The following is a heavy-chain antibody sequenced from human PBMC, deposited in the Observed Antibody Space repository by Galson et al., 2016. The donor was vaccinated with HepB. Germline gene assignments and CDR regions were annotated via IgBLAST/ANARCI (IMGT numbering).Heavy chain of an antibody. CDR2: IFSNDEK. V-gene: IGHV2-26*01. Sequence: PALVKPTQTLTLTCTVSGFSFSNARMGVSWIRQPPGKALEWLAHIFSNDEKSYSTSLKSRLTISKDTSKSQVVLTVTNMDPVDTATYYCAQTLKTYYYDSSGYYYADWGQGTLVTVSS. CDR1: GFSFSNARMG. CDR3: AQTLKTYYYDSSGYYYAD. D-gene: IGHD3-22*01. J-gene: IGHJ4*02.